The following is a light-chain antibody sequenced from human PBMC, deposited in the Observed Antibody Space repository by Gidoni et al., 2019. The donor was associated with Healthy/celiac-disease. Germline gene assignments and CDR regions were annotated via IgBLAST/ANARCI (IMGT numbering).Light chain of an antibody. CDR3: QQYNSYSPYT. V-gene: IGKV1-5*01. J-gene: IGKJ2*01. CDR1: QSISSW. Sequence: DIQMTQSPSTLSASVGDRVTITCRASQSISSWLAWFKQKPGKAPKLLIYDASSLESGVPSRFSGSGSGTEFTLTISSLQPDDFATYYCQQYNSYSPYTFXQXTKLEIK. CDR2: DAS.